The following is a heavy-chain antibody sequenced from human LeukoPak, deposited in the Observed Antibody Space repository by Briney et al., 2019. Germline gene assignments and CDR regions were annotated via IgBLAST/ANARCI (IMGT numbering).Heavy chain of an antibody. V-gene: IGHV3-30*18. J-gene: IGHJ5*02. Sequence: TGGSLRLSCAASGFTFSSYGMHWVRQAPGKGLEWVAVISYDGSNKYYADSVKGRFTISRDNSKNTLYLQMNSLRAEDTAVYYCAKDGPVAGTEQNWFDPWGQGTLVTVSS. D-gene: IGHD6-19*01. CDR3: AKDGPVAGTEQNWFDP. CDR1: GFTFSSYG. CDR2: ISYDGSNK.